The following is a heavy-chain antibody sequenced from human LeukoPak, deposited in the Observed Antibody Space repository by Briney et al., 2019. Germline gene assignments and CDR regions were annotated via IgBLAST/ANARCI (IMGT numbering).Heavy chain of an antibody. CDR1: GGTFSSYA. D-gene: IGHD6-19*01. V-gene: IGHV1-69*04. CDR2: IIPIFGIA. CDR3: ARDGAVAVPHFDY. Sequence: SVKVSCKASGGTFSSYAISWVRQAPGQGLEWMGRIIPIFGIANYAQKFQGRVTTTADKSTSTAYMELSSLRSEDTAVYYCARDGAVAVPHFDYWGQGTLVTVSS. J-gene: IGHJ4*02.